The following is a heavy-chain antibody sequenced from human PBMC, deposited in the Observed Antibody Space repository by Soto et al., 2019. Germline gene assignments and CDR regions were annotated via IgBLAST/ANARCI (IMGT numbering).Heavy chain of an antibody. V-gene: IGHV3-30*03. CDR1: GFTFSSYG. J-gene: IGHJ4*02. Sequence: QVQLVESGGGVVQPGRSLRLSCAASGFTFSSYGMHWVRQAPGKGLEWVAVISYDGSNKYYADSVKGRFTISRDNSKNTLYLQMNSLRAEDTAVYYCARDRLNTAMVPMGDYWGQGTLVTVSS. D-gene: IGHD5-18*01. CDR2: ISYDGSNK. CDR3: ARDRLNTAMVPMGDY.